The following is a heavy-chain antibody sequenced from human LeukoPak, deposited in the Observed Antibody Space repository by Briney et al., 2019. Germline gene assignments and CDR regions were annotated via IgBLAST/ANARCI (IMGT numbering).Heavy chain of an antibody. CDR1: GFTFSSYA. D-gene: IGHD3-10*01. J-gene: IGHJ3*02. CDR2: IYSGGST. Sequence: PGGSLRLSCAASGFTFSSYAMSWVRQAPGKGLEWVSVIYSGGSTYYADSVKGRFTISRDNSKNTLYLQMNSLRAEDTAVYYCARRVRKDAFDIWGQGTMVTVSS. V-gene: IGHV3-66*01. CDR3: ARRVRKDAFDI.